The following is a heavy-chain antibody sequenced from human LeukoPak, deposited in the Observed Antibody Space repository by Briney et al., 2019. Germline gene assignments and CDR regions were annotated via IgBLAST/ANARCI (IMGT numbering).Heavy chain of an antibody. Sequence: PGGSLRLSCAASGFTFSSYWMHWVRQAPGKGLVWVSRINTDGSSTSYADSVKGRFTISRDNAKNTLYLQMNSLRAEDTAVYYCARVYYGSGSPRHFDYWGQGTLVTVSS. CDR3: ARVYYGSGSPRHFDY. J-gene: IGHJ4*02. D-gene: IGHD3-10*01. V-gene: IGHV3-74*01. CDR1: GFTFSSYW. CDR2: INTDGSST.